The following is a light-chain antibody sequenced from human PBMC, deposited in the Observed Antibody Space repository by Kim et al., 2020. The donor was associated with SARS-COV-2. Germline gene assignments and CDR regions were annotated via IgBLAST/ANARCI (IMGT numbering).Light chain of an antibody. V-gene: IGLV2-18*02. CDR3: SSFKTGRTWV. J-gene: IGLJ3*02. Sequence: GQSVTLSCSGTSSDVGSYNRVSWYQQFPGTAPKLLIYEVSNRPSGVPDRFSGSRSGNTASLTISALQPEDEADYYCSSFKTGRTWVFGGGTQLTVL. CDR1: SSDVGSYNR. CDR2: EVS.